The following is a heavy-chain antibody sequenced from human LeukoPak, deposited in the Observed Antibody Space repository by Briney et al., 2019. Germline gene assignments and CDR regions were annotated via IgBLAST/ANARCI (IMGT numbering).Heavy chain of an antibody. CDR3: AKDYNRAYYYGSGFDY. D-gene: IGHD3-10*01. J-gene: IGHJ4*02. Sequence: GSLRLSCAASGFTFSSYGMNWVRQAPGKGLEWVAFIRYDGSKKYSADSVKGRITISRDNSKNTLYLQMNSLRAEDTAVYYCAKDYNRAYYYGSGFDYWGQGTLVTVSS. V-gene: IGHV3-30*02. CDR2: IRYDGSKK. CDR1: GFTFSSYG.